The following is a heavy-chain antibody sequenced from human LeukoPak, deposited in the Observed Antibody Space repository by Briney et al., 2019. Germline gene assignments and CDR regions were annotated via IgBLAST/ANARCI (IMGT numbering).Heavy chain of an antibody. D-gene: IGHD3-16*01. V-gene: IGHV1-8*02. CDR1: GYTFTDYY. Sequence: ASVKVSCKASGYTFTDYYMHWVRQATGQGLEWMGWMNTKSGNTGYAQKLQGRVTMSMDTSITTAYMELTSLRSDDTAVYYCVAMLYWGQGTLVTVSS. CDR3: VAMLY. CDR2: MNTKSGNT. J-gene: IGHJ4*02.